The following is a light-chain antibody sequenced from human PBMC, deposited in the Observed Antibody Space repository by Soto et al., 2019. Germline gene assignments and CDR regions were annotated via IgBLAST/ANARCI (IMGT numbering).Light chain of an antibody. CDR3: QQYGSSPWT. CDR1: QSVSNNY. J-gene: IGKJ1*01. V-gene: IGKV3-20*01. Sequence: EIGFTQSPCTLSLSPGERATLSCRASQSVSNNYLAWYQQKPGQAPRLLIYGASNRATGIPDRFSGSGSGTDFTLTISRLEPEDFAVYYCQQYGSSPWTFGQGTKVDIK. CDR2: GAS.